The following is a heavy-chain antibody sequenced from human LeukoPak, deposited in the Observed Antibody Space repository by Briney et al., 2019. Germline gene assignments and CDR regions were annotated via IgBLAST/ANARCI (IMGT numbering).Heavy chain of an antibody. CDR2: ISSDGSNK. CDR1: GFTFDDYG. D-gene: IGHD3-10*01. J-gene: IGHJ6*03. Sequence: GGSLRLSCAASGFTFDDYGMSWVRQAPGKGLEWVAVISSDGSNKYYADSVKGRFTISRDNSKNTLYLQMNSLRADDTAVYYCARDQITTVRGIIARSTPYYDYHYMDVWGKGTTVTVSS. V-gene: IGHV3-30*03. CDR3: ARDQITTVRGIIARSTPYYDYHYMDV.